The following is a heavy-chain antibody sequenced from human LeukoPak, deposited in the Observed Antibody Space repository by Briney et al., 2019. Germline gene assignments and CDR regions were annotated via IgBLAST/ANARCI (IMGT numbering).Heavy chain of an antibody. D-gene: IGHD3-22*01. V-gene: IGHV3-23*01. J-gene: IGHJ4*02. Sequence: PGGSLRLSCAASGFTFSSYAMSWVRQAPGKGLEWVSAISGSGGSTYCADSVKGRFTISRDNSRNTLYLQMNSLRAEDTAVYYCAKGVRRSSDYSSPVDYWGQGTLVTVSS. CDR1: GFTFSSYA. CDR3: AKGVRRSSDYSSPVDY. CDR2: ISGSGGST.